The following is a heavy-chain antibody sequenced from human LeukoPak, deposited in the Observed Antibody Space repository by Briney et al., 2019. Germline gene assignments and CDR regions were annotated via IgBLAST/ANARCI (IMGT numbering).Heavy chain of an antibody. J-gene: IGHJ6*03. CDR3: ARGGYCSGGSCYYYYYYMDV. Sequence: ASETLSLTCTVSGGSISSYYWSWIRQPPGKGLEWIGYIYYSGSTNYNPSLKSRVTISVDTSKNQFSLKLSSVTAADTAVYYCARGGYCSGGSCYYYYYYMDVWGKGTTVTVSS. V-gene: IGHV4-59*01. D-gene: IGHD2-15*01. CDR1: GGSISSYY. CDR2: IYYSGST.